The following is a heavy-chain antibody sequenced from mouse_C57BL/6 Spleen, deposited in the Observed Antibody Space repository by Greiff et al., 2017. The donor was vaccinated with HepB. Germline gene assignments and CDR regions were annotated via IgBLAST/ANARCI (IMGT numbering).Heavy chain of an antibody. D-gene: IGHD1-3*01. Sequence: VESGGGLLKPGGSLKLSCAASGFTFSDYGMHWVRQAPEKGLEWFAYISSGSSIIYYADTVKGRFTISRDNAKNTLFLQMTSLRSEDTAMYYCARENYSDYYAMDYWGKGTSVTVSS. J-gene: IGHJ4*01. CDR2: ISSGSSII. V-gene: IGHV5-17*01. CDR1: GFTFSDYG. CDR3: ARENYSDYYAMDY.